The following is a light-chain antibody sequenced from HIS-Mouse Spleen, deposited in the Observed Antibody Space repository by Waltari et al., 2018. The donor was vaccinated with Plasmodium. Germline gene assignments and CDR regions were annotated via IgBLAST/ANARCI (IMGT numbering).Light chain of an antibody. CDR1: SSDVGSYNL. CDR2: EGS. V-gene: IGLV2-23*01. Sequence: QSALTQPASVSGSPGQSITISCTGTSSDVGSYNLVSWYQQHPGKAPKLMIYEGSKRTSGVSNRFSGSKAGNTASRTISGLQAEDEADYYCCSYAGSSTSWVFGGGTKLTVL. J-gene: IGLJ3*02. CDR3: CSYAGSSTSWV.